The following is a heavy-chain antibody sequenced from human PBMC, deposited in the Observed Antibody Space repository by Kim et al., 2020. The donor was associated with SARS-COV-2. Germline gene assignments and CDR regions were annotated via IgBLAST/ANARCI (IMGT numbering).Heavy chain of an antibody. D-gene: IGHD3-9*01. J-gene: IGHJ6*02. Sequence: GGSLRLSCAASGFTFSSYGMHWVRQAPGKGLEWVAVIWYDGSNKYYADSVKGRFTISRDNSKNTLYLQMNSLRAEDTAVYYCARERREYYDILTGYYTSYYSYGMDVWGQGTTVTVSS. V-gene: IGHV3-33*01. CDR1: GFTFSSYG. CDR3: ARERREYYDILTGYYTSYYSYGMDV. CDR2: IWYDGSNK.